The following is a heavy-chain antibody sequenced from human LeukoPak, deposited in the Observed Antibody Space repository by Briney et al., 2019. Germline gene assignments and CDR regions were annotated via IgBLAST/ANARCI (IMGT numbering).Heavy chain of an antibody. CDR2: IYNSGSS. CDR3: ARGYGYYDILTGYYEPPDYGMDV. D-gene: IGHD3-9*01. Sequence: SETLSLTCAVSGGSLSSGGSSWNWIRQPPGKGLEWIGYIYNSGSSYYNPSLKSRVTMSIDRSKNQFSLKLISLTAADTAVYYCARGYGYYDILTGYYEPPDYGMDVWGQGTTVTVSS. J-gene: IGHJ6*02. V-gene: IGHV4-30-2*01. CDR1: GGSLSSGGSS.